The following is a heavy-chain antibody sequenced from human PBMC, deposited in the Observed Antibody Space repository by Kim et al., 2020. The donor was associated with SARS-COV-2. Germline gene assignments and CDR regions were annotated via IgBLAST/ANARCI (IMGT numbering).Heavy chain of an antibody. D-gene: IGHD3-10*01. Sequence: SVKVSCKASGGTFSSYAISWVRQAPGQGLEWMGGIIPIFGTANYAQKFQGRVTITADESTSTAYMELSSLRSEDTAVYYCARGPITMVQGDSWFDPWGQGTLVTVSS. CDR1: GGTFSSYA. V-gene: IGHV1-69*13. J-gene: IGHJ5*02. CDR2: IIPIFGTA. CDR3: ARGPITMVQGDSWFDP.